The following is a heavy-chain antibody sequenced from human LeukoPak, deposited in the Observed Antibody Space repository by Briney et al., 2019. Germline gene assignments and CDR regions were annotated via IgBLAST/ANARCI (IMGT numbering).Heavy chain of an antibody. Sequence: PGETLRLSCAASGFTVSSNYMSWVRQAPGKGLEWVSYINSRGNSKYYADSVKGRFTISRDNAKNSLYLQMSSVRDEDTAIYYCASLDVYSGYDWTPFDYWGQGTLVTVSS. D-gene: IGHD5-12*01. CDR2: INSRGNSK. CDR3: ASLDVYSGYDWTPFDY. V-gene: IGHV3-11*04. J-gene: IGHJ4*02. CDR1: GFTVSSNY.